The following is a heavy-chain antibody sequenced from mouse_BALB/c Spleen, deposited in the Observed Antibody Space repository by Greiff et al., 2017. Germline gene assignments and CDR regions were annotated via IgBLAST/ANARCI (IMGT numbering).Heavy chain of an antibody. J-gene: IGHJ4*01. V-gene: IGHV2-6-7*01. CDR3: ARDRYDYDGGDYAMDC. D-gene: IGHD2-4*01. CDR2: IWGDGST. Sequence: VQLQESGPGLVAPSQSLSITCTVSGFSLTGYGVNWVRQPPGKGLEWLGMIWGDGSTDYNSALKSRLSISKDNSKSQVFLKMNSLQTDDTARYYCARDRYDYDGGDYAMDCWGQGTSVTVAS. CDR1: GFSLTGYG.